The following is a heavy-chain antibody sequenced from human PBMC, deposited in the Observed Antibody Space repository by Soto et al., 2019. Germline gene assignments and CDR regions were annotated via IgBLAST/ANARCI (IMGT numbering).Heavy chain of an antibody. CDR3: VRDSVPTHSTGGHCSARSSFGLGV. CDR1: GFNFSSDG. Sequence: QVQLVESGGGVVQPGKSLRLSCATSGFNFSSDGMHWVRQAPGKGLEWVALIWFDGHNKFYADSVKGRFTIFRDSSNATLSLQMSSLRGDDTAVYYCVRDSVPTHSTGGHCSARSSFGLGVWGQGTTVTVSS. J-gene: IGHJ6*02. D-gene: IGHD3-3*01. V-gene: IGHV3-33*01. CDR2: IWFDGHNK.